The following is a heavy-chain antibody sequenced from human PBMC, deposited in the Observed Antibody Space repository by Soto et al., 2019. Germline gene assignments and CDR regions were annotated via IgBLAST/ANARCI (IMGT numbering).Heavy chain of an antibody. CDR1: RFSFHSYG. D-gene: IGHD4-4*01. CDR3: ARDRPHSWLDP. CDR2: ISYDGSNK. J-gene: IGHJ5*02. Sequence: PGGSLRLSCTASRFSFHSYGMHWGRQAPGKGLEWVAVISYDGSNKYYADSVKGRFTISRDNSKNTLYLQMDSLRPEDTAVYYCARDRPHSWLDPWGQGTLVTVSS. V-gene: IGHV3-30*03.